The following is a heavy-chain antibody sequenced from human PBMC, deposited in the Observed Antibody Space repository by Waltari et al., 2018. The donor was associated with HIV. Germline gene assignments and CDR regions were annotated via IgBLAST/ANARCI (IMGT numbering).Heavy chain of an antibody. V-gene: IGHV3-7*01. Sequence: EMQLVESGGGLVQPGGSLRLSCAASGFTFSNFWMSWVRQAPGKGLEWLANIKQDGSEKYYVDSVKGRFTISRDNAKNSLYLQMNSLRAEDTAVYYCASPSIRAGMDVWGQGTMVTVSS. CDR2: IKQDGSEK. J-gene: IGHJ6*01. CDR1: GFTFSNFW. CDR3: ASPSIRAGMDV. D-gene: IGHD2-2*02.